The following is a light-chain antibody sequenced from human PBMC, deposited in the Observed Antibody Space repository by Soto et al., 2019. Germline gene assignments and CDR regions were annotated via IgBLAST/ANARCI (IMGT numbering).Light chain of an antibody. V-gene: IGLV2-14*01. CDR2: EVN. J-gene: IGLJ3*02. CDR3: TSHTTSNTWV. Sequence: QSVLTQPASVSGSPGQSITLSCTGTSSDIGVYNFVSWYQQHPGKAPKLMIYEVNNRPSGVSNRFSGAKSGNTASLTISGLQAEDEADYYCTSHTTSNTWVFGGGTKLTVL. CDR1: SSDIGVYNF.